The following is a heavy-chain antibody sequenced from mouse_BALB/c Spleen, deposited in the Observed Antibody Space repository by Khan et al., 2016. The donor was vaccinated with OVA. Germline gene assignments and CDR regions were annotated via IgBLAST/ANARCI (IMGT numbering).Heavy chain of an antibody. J-gene: IGHJ1*01. CDR2: INTYTGEP. CDR3: ASGGYWYFDV. Sequence: QIQLVQSGPELKKPGETVKISCKASGYTFTNYGMNWVKQAPGKGLKWMGWINTYTGEPTYADDFKGRFVFSLETSASTAYLQINNLKNEDTATYFGASGGYWYFDVWGAGTTVTVSS. D-gene: IGHD1-1*02. V-gene: IGHV9-3-1*01. CDR1: GYTFTNYG.